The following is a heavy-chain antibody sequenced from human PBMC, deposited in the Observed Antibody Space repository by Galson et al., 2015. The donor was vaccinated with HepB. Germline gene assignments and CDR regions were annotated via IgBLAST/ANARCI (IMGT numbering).Heavy chain of an antibody. CDR1: GGSISGGGYY. CDR3: ARDSSGYYHFDY. D-gene: IGHD3-22*01. J-gene: IGHJ4*02. Sequence: TLSLTCTVSGGSISGGGYYWNWIRQHPGKGLEWIGYVYHSGSTHYNPSLKSRGSISVDTSKNQFSLKLSSVTAADTAVYYCARDSSGYYHFDYWGQGTLVTVSS. CDR2: VYHSGST. V-gene: IGHV4-31*03.